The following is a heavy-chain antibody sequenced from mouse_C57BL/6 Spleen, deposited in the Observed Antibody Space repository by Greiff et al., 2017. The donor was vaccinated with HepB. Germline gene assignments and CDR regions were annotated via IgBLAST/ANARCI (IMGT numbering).Heavy chain of an antibody. D-gene: IGHD1-1*01. CDR1: GFTFSDYY. CDR3: ARRDYGSSYGFDY. CDR2: INYDGSST. Sequence: EVKLVESEGGLVQPGSSMKLSCTASGFTFSDYYMAWVRQVPEKGLEWVANINYDGSSTYYLDSLKSRFIISRDNAKNILYLQMSSLKSEDTATYYCARRDYGSSYGFDYWGQGTTLTVSS. J-gene: IGHJ2*01. V-gene: IGHV5-16*02.